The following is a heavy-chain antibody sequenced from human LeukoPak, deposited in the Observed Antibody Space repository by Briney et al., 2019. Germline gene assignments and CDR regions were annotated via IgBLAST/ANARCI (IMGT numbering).Heavy chain of an antibody. Sequence: GGSLRLSCAASGFTFSSYAMHWVRQAPGKGLEWVAVIGSDGRTDYYADPVKGRFTISRDSSKNMMYLQMNSLRTEDTAAYYCTREGMGTSFSAWFDPWGQGTLVTVSS. CDR1: GFTFSSYA. V-gene: IGHV3-30*04. CDR3: TREGMGTSFSAWFDP. CDR2: IGSDGRTD. D-gene: IGHD1-7*01. J-gene: IGHJ5*01.